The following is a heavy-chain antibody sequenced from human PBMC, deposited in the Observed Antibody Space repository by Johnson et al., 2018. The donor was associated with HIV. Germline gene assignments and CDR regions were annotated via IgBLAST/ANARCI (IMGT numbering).Heavy chain of an antibody. V-gene: IGHV3-11*01. CDR3: AKEEGGDSSEGAFDI. Sequence: QVQLVESGGGLVKPGGSLRLSCAASGFTFSDYYMSWIRQGTGKGLEWVSYISSSGNTIYYADSVKGRFTISRDNSKNTLYLQMNSLRAEDTAVYYGAKEEGGDSSEGAFDIWGQGTMVTVSS. D-gene: IGHD6-19*01. CDR2: ISSSGNTI. CDR1: GFTFSDYY. J-gene: IGHJ3*02.